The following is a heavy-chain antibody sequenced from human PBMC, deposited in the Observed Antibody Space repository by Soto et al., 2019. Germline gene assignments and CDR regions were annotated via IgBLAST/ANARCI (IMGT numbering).Heavy chain of an antibody. CDR3: AREGSYCTNGVCYTTYYYYYMDV. D-gene: IGHD2-8*01. CDR2: TYYRSKWYN. Sequence: SQTLSLTCAISGDSVSSNSAAWNWIRQSPSRGLEWLGRTYYRSKWYNDYAVSVKSRITINPDTSKNQFSLQLNSVTPEDTAVYYCAREGSYCTNGVCYTTYYYYYMDVWGKGTTVTVSS. J-gene: IGHJ6*03. V-gene: IGHV6-1*01. CDR1: GDSVSSNSAA.